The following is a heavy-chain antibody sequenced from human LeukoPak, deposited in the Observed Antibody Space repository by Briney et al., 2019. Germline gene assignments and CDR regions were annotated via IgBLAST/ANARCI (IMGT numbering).Heavy chain of an antibody. CDR2: IWYDGSNK. D-gene: IGHD1-26*01. CDR3: FRGVGVSRFKFFDP. CDR1: GFTFSSFG. J-gene: IGHJ5*02. Sequence: PGGSLRLSCAASGFTFSSFGMHWVRQAPGKGLEWVAVIWYDGSNKYYADSVKGRFTISRDNSKNTLYLQMNNLRDDDTAVYYCFRGVGVSRFKFFDPWGQGTLVTVSA. V-gene: IGHV3-33*01.